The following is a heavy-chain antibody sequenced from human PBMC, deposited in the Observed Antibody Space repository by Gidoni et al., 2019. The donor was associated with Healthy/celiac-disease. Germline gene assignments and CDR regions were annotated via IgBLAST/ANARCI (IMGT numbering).Heavy chain of an antibody. D-gene: IGHD6-6*01. CDR2: ISGSGGST. V-gene: IGHV3-23*01. Sequence: EVQLLESGGGLVQPGGSLRLCCAASGFAFSSYAMSWVRQAPGQGLEWVSAISGSGGSTYYADSVKGRFTISRDNSKNTLYLQMNSLRAEDTAVYYCAKRRSSSLLRFDYWGQGTLVTVSS. J-gene: IGHJ4*02. CDR3: AKRRSSSLLRFDY. CDR1: GFAFSSYA.